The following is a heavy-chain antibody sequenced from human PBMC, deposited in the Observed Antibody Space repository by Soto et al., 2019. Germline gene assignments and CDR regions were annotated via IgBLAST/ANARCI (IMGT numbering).Heavy chain of an antibody. J-gene: IGHJ4*02. D-gene: IGHD4-17*01. CDR1: GFTFNTYS. CDR3: ARAGGTTVTGLWHYDS. Sequence: QVQLEESGGGVVQPGRCLRLYCEASGFTFNTYSMPWVRQPPGKGLEWLAAIWYDGTQKYYADSVKGRFIISRDNSKKTLYLEMNSLRAEDTAVYYCARAGGTTVTGLWHYDSWGQGTLVTVSS. V-gene: IGHV3-33*01. CDR2: IWYDGTQK.